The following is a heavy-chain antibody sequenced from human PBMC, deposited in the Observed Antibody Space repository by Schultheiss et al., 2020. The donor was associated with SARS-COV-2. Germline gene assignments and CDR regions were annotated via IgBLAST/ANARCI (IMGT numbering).Heavy chain of an antibody. V-gene: IGHV1-69*13. D-gene: IGHD2-2*01. J-gene: IGHJ6*03. Sequence: SVKVSCKASGGTFSSYAISWVRQAPGQGLEWMGGIIPIFGTANYAQKFQGRVTITADESTSTAYMELSSLRAEDTAVYYCARGVWDIVVVGYYMDVWGKGTTVTVSS. CDR3: ARGVWDIVVVGYYMDV. CDR1: GGTFSSYA. CDR2: IIPIFGTA.